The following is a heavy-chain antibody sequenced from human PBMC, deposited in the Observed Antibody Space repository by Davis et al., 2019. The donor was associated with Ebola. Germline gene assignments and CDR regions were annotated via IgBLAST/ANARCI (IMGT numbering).Heavy chain of an antibody. Sequence: GESLKISCKASGYSFITHWIGWVRQMPGKGLEWMTHFHPGTSDIRYSPSFQGHVTISVDNSITTAYLQWSSLKASDTAMYYCARLTAPSSGSYYLFAFDIWGQGTMVTVSS. CDR3: ARLTAPSSGSYYLFAFDI. D-gene: IGHD1-26*01. J-gene: IGHJ3*02. CDR1: GYSFITHW. V-gene: IGHV5-51*01. CDR2: FHPGTSDI.